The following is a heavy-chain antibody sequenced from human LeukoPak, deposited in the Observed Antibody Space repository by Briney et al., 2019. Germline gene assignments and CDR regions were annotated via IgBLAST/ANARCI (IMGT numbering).Heavy chain of an antibody. V-gene: IGHV3-9*01. Sequence: GRSLRLSCAASGFTFDDYAMHWVRQAPGKGLEWVSGISWNSGSIGYADSVKGRFTISRDNAKNSLYLQMNSLRAEDTALYYCAKDMRAIAVAADYWGQGTLVTVSS. CDR1: GFTFDDYA. CDR2: ISWNSGSI. J-gene: IGHJ4*02. D-gene: IGHD6-19*01. CDR3: AKDMRAIAVAADY.